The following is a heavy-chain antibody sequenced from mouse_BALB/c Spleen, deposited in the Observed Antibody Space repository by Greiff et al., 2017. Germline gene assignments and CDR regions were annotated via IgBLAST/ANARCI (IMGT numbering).Heavy chain of an antibody. D-gene: IGHD2-4*01. CDR2: ISTYYGDA. V-gene: IGHV1S137*01. J-gene: IGHJ3*01. CDR3: ARQMGEYDWGASY. CDR1: GYTFTDYA. Sequence: QVQLQQSGAALVRPGVSVKISCKGSGYTFTDYAMHWVKQSHAKSLEWIGVISTYYGDASYNQKFKGKATMTVDKSSSTAYMELARLSSEDSAIYYCARQMGEYDWGASYWGQGTLVTVSA.